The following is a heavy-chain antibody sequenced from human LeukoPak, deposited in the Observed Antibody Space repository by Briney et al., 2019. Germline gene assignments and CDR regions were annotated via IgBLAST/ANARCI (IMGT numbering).Heavy chain of an antibody. CDR2: VSAYNGNT. D-gene: IGHD3-3*01. Sequence: ASVKVSCKASGYTFTSYGISWVRQAPGQGLEWMGWVSAYNGNTNYAQKLQGRVTMTTDTSTSTAYMELRSLRSDDTAVYYCARGPLRITIFGVVIIYGMDVWGPGTTVTVSS. CDR3: ARGPLRITIFGVVIIYGMDV. J-gene: IGHJ6*02. V-gene: IGHV1-18*01. CDR1: GYTFTSYG.